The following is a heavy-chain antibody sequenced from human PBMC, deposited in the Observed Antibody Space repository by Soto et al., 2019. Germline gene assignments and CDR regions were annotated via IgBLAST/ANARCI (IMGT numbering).Heavy chain of an antibody. D-gene: IGHD3-9*01. CDR3: ARDRYYDILTGYYYYYGMDV. CDR2: IGTAGDT. V-gene: IGHV3-13*01. CDR1: GFTFSSYD. J-gene: IGHJ6*02. Sequence: EVQLVESGGGLVQPGGSLRLSCAASGFTFSSYDMHWVRQATGKGLEWVSAIGTAGDTYYPGSVKGRFTISRENAKNSLYLQMNSLRAGETAVYYCARDRYYDILTGYYYYYGMDVWGQGTTVTVSS.